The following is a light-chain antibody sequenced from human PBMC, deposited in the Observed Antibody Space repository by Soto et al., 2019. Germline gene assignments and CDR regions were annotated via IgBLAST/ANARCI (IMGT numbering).Light chain of an antibody. CDR3: CSYAGSGTYV. V-gene: IGLV2-23*01. Sequence: QSALTQPASVSGSPGQAITISCTGTSSDVGSYNLVSWYQQHPGKAPKLMIYEGIKRPSGVSNRFSGSKSGNTASLTISGLQAEHETAYFCCSYAGSGTYVFGTGTKLTVL. CDR1: SSDVGSYNL. CDR2: EGI. J-gene: IGLJ1*01.